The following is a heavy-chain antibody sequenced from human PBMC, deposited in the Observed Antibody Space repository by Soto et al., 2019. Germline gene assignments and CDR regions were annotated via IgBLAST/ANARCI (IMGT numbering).Heavy chain of an antibody. CDR2: INPSGGST. D-gene: IGHD4-17*01. Sequence: GASVKVSCKASGYTFTSYYMHWVRQAPGQGLEWMGIINPSGGSTSYAQKFQGRVTMTRDTSTSTVYMELSSLRSEDTAVYYCAREGLRLGDYYYYGMDVWGQGNTVTVSS. J-gene: IGHJ6*02. CDR1: GYTFTSYY. V-gene: IGHV1-46*01. CDR3: AREGLRLGDYYYYGMDV.